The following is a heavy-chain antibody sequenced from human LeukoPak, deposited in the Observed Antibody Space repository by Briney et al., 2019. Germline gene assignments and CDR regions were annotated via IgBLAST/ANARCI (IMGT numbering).Heavy chain of an antibody. CDR3: AREDSSGYYSYYFDY. CDR1: GFTFSSYS. CDR2: ISSSSSYI. V-gene: IGHV3-21*01. Sequence: GGSLRLSCAASGFTFSSYSMNWVRQAPGKGLEWVSSISSSSSYIYYADSVKGRFTISRDNAKNSLYLQMNSLRAEDTAVYYCAREDSSGYYSYYFDYWSQGTLVTVSS. D-gene: IGHD3-22*01. J-gene: IGHJ4*02.